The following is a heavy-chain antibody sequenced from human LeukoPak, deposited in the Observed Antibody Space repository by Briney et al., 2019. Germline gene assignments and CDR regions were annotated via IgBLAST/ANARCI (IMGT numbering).Heavy chain of an antibody. Sequence: GGSLRLSCSASGFTFSSYAMHWVRQAPGKGLEYVSAISSNGDSTYYADSVKGRFTISRDNSKNTLYLQMSSLRAEDTAVYYCVKGLRYYDSSDTFDYWGQGTLDTVSS. V-gene: IGHV3-64D*06. CDR1: GFTFSSYA. J-gene: IGHJ4*02. CDR3: VKGLRYYDSSDTFDY. CDR2: ISSNGDST. D-gene: IGHD3-22*01.